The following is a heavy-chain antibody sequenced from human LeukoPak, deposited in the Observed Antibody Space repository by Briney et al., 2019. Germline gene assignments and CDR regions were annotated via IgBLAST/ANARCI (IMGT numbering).Heavy chain of an antibody. V-gene: IGHV1-2*02. J-gene: IGHJ4*02. CDR1: GYTFTGYY. CDR3: ASCRQSRTSCYTLYY. Sequence: GASVKVSCKASGYTFTGYYMHWVRQAPGQGLEWMGWINPNSGGTNYAQKFQGRVTMTRDTSISTAYMELSRLRSDDTAVYYCASCRQSRTSCYTLYYWGQGTLVTVSS. CDR2: INPNSGGT. D-gene: IGHD2-2*02.